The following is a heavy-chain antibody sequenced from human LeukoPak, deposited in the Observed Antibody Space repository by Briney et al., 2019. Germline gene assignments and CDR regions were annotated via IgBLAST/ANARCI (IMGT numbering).Heavy chain of an antibody. D-gene: IGHD2-21*01. V-gene: IGHV4-4*08. J-gene: IGHJ4*02. CDR2: FWPSGST. CDR3: ARKGPEHLPTYFDH. CDR1: GGSISSYY. Sequence: PSETLSLTCTVSGGSISSYYWSWIRQSPGQGLEWIGYFWPSGSTNYNPSLSGRVAISLDKSRNHFTLMVTAVTAADTAFYYCARKGPEHLPTYFDHWGRGILVTVSS.